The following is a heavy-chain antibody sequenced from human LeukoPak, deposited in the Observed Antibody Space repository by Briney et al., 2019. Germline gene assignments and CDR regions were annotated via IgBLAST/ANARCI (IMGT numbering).Heavy chain of an antibody. CDR3: ARWNCGGDCYPRARTNFFDY. J-gene: IGHJ4*02. CDR1: GFTFDDYT. V-gene: IGHV3-43*01. D-gene: IGHD2-21*02. Sequence: GGSLRLSCAASGFTFDDYTMHWVRQAPGKGLEWVSLISWDGGSTYYADSVKGRFTISRDNSKNSLYLQMNSLRTEDTALYYCARWNCGGDCYPRARTNFFDYWGQGTLVTVSS. CDR2: ISWDGGST.